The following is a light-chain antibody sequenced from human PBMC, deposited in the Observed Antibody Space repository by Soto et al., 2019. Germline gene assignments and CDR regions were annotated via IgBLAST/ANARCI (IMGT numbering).Light chain of an antibody. J-gene: IGKJ1*01. CDR3: QQSYSTPWT. V-gene: IGKV1-39*01. Sequence: DIQMTQSPSSLSASIGDRVTITCRASQTIRRSLNWYQQKPETAPKLLIFAASSLQSGVPSRFSASGFGTEFTLTISSLQPEDFATYHCQQSYSTPWTFGQGTTGDIK. CDR2: AAS. CDR1: QTIRRS.